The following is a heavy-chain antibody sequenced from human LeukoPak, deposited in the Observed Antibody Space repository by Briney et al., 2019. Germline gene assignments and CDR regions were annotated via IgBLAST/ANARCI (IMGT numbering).Heavy chain of an antibody. CDR1: GFTFSSYS. V-gene: IGHV3-21*06. Sequence: GGSLRLXCAASGFTFSSYSMSWVRQAPGKELESVSSISCSSSNIYYADSVKGRFTISRDNAKNPLYLQMTSPKTEDTSVYSCASDRSRYQLLSDGYFDYWGQGTLVTVSS. J-gene: IGHJ4*02. CDR2: ISCSSSNI. D-gene: IGHD2-2*01. CDR3: ASDRSRYQLLSDGYFDY.